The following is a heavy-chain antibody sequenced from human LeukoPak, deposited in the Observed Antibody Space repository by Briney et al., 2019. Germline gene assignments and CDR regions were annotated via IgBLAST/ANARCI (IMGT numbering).Heavy chain of an antibody. D-gene: IGHD3-22*01. J-gene: IGHJ4*02. Sequence: GGSLRLSCTASGFTFSSYSLNWVRQAPGKGLEWVSAIYTGGSTYYAGSVKGRFTISRDNSKNTLYLQMNSLRAEDTAVYYCARNLYYYDSSGYYYYWGQGTLVTVSS. CDR2: IYTGGST. CDR3: ARNLYYYDSSGYYYY. CDR1: GFTFSSYS. V-gene: IGHV3-66*01.